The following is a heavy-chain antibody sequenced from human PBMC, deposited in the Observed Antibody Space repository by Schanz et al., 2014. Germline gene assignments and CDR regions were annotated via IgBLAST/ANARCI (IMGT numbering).Heavy chain of an antibody. CDR3: AKSYDTSGYSGFDY. J-gene: IGHJ4*02. CDR2: ISFDGRNT. Sequence: QVQLVESGGGVVQPGRSLRLSCAASGITLSGYGLHWVRQAPGKGLEWVGFISFDGRNTGYAHSVKGRFTISRDNSKNTVNLQMNSLRTEDTAVYFCAKSYDTSGYSGFDYWGQGTLVTVSS. CDR1: GITLSGYG. D-gene: IGHD3-22*01. V-gene: IGHV3-30*18.